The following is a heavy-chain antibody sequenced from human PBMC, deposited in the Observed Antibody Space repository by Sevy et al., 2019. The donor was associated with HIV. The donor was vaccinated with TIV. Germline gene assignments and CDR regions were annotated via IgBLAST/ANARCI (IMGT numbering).Heavy chain of an antibody. CDR1: GFTFSDYT. J-gene: IGHJ5*01. D-gene: IGHD3-10*01. V-gene: IGHV3-30*04. CDR3: TRVRGLLGWFDS. CDR2: ISYDGSRT. Sequence: GGSLRLSCAASGFTFSDYTIHWVRQAPGKGLEWVLVISYDGSRTSYADSVKGRFTISRDNSKNTLFLQMNSLRAEDTAVYYCTRVRGLLGWFDSWGQGTLVTVSS.